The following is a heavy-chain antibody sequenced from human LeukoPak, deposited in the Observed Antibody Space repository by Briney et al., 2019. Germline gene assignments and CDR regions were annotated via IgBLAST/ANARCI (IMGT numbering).Heavy chain of an antibody. CDR2: IGDSGIST. CDR1: GFTFRNHA. Sequence: PGGSLRLSCAASGFTFRNHAMSWVRQAPGKGLEWVSAIGDSGISTFYADSVKGRFTISRDNSKNTLYLQMNSLRAEDTAVYYCARDITVYGSDSQRAFDYWGQGTLVTVSS. V-gene: IGHV3-23*01. CDR3: ARDITVYGSDSQRAFDY. D-gene: IGHD3-22*01. J-gene: IGHJ4*02.